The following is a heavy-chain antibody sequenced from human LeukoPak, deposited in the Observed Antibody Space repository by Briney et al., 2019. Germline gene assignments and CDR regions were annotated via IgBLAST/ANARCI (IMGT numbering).Heavy chain of an antibody. J-gene: IGHJ4*02. V-gene: IGHV4-59*08. D-gene: IGHD1-26*01. CDR2: IYYSGST. CDR1: GGSISSYY. Sequence: PSETLSLTCTVSGGSISSYYWSWIRQPPGKGLEWIGYIYYSGSTNYNPSLKSRVTISVDTSKNQFSPKLSSVTAADTAVYYCARQRDSGSYLHFDYWGQGTLVTVSS. CDR3: ARQRDSGSYLHFDY.